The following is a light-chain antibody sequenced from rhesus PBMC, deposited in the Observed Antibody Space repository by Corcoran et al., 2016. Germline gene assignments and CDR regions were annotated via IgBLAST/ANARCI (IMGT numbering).Light chain of an antibody. V-gene: IGKV2-104*02. CDR3: MQGIEFAWT. J-gene: IGKJ1*01. CDR2: EVS. CDR1: QSLLDSEDGNTY. Sequence: DIVMTQTPLSLPVTPGEPASISCRSSQSLLDSEDGNTYLDWYLQKPGQSPQLLIYEVSNRASGVPDRFSGRWSDTYFTLKISRVEAEDVGVYYCMQGIEFAWTFGQGTKVEIK.